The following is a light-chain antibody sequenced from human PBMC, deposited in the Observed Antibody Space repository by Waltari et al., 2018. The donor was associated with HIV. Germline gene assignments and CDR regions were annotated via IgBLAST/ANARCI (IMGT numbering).Light chain of an antibody. CDR3: QSFDSSLTTSGVI. Sequence: QSVLTQPPSVSGAPGQRVTISCTGSSSNIGAGYDVHWYQQLPGTAPKLLIYANINRPAGVPDRFSGSKSGSSASLALTGLQAEDEAHYYCQSFDSSLTTSGVIFGGGTKLTVL. J-gene: IGLJ2*01. CDR2: ANI. V-gene: IGLV1-40*01. CDR1: SSNIGAGYD.